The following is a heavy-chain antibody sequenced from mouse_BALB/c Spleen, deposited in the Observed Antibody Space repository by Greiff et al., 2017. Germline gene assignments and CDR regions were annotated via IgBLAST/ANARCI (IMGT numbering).Heavy chain of an antibody. V-gene: IGHV5-6-4*01. D-gene: IGHD2-3*01. CDR3: TRELDDGYYVDYAMDY. J-gene: IGHJ4*01. CDR2: ISSGGSYT. CDR1: GFTFSSYT. Sequence: EVMLVESGGGLVKPGGSLKLSCAASGFTFSSYTMSWVRQTPEKRLEWVATISSGGSYTYYPDSVKGRFTISRDNAKNTLYLQMSSLKSEDTAMYYCTRELDDGYYVDYAMDYWGQGTSVTVSS.